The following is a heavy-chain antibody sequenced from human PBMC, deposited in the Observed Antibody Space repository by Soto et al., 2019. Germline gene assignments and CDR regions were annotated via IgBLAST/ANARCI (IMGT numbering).Heavy chain of an antibody. V-gene: IGHV4-31*03. J-gene: IGHJ4*02. CDR3: ARFGPDSSGYYVDY. Sequence: QVQLQESGPGLVKPSQTLSLTCTVSGGSISSGGYYWSWIRQHPGKGLEWIGYIYYSGSTYYNPSLKSRVTISVDTSKNQFSLKLSSVTATDTAVYYCARFGPDSSGYYVDYWGQGTLVTVSS. CDR2: IYYSGST. D-gene: IGHD3-22*01. CDR1: GGSISSGGYY.